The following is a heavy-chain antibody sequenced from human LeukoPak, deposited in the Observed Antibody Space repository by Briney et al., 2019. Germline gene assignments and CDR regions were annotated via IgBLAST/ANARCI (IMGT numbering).Heavy chain of an antibody. J-gene: IGHJ4*02. Sequence: GGSLRLSCAASGFTFSDYWMHWVRQAPGKGLEWVSLITWDGDSRYYADSVKGRFTISRDNAKNSLYLQMSSLRVEDTAVYYCARDSTWLQLFYWGQGTLVTVSS. CDR2: ITWDGDSR. CDR3: ARDSTWLQLFY. V-gene: IGHV3-43*01. D-gene: IGHD5-24*01. CDR1: GFTFSDYW.